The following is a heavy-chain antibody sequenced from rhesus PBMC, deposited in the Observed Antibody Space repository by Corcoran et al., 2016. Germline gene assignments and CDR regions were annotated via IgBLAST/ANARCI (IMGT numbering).Heavy chain of an antibody. J-gene: IGHJ5-1*01. CDR1: GDSISGDKW. CDR3: ARHTPGGGGRTVRFDV. CDR2: NNGNPDST. D-gene: IGHD1-14*01. Sequence: QVQLQESGPGLVKPSETLSLTCAVFGDSISGDKWWSWIRQPPGNGLEGGGYNNGNPDSTPTHPPLRSRVTLSTDTSRSQFSLILSSLSAADTAVYFCARHTPGGGGRTVRFDVWGPGILVTVSS. V-gene: IGHV4-65*01.